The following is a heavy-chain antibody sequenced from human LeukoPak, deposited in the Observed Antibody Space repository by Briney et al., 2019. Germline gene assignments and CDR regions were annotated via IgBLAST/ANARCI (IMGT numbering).Heavy chain of an antibody. CDR2: INHSGST. CDR1: GGSFSGYY. D-gene: IGHD3-22*01. J-gene: IGHJ6*02. CDR3: ASRRGYYDSSGYYSRGTTVYYGMDV. Sequence: SETLSLTCAVYGGSFSGYYWSWIRQPPGKGLEWIGEINHSGSTNYNPSLKSRVTISVDTSKNQFSLKLSSVTAADTAVYYCASRRGYYDSSGYYSRGTTVYYGMDVWGQGTTVTVSS. V-gene: IGHV4-34*01.